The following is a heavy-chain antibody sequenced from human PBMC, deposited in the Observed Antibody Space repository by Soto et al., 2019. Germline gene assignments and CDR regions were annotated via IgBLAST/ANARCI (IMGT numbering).Heavy chain of an antibody. CDR2: MNPNSGNT. Sequence: QVQLVQSGAEVKKPGASVKVSCKASGYTFTSYDINWVRQATGQGLEWMGWMNPNSGNTGYAQKFQARGTMPRNTPISTAYMELSSLRSEDTAVYYCARATITDDILTGYNDAFDIWGQGTMVTVSS. J-gene: IGHJ3*02. D-gene: IGHD3-9*01. V-gene: IGHV1-8*01. CDR3: ARATITDDILTGYNDAFDI. CDR1: GYTFTSYD.